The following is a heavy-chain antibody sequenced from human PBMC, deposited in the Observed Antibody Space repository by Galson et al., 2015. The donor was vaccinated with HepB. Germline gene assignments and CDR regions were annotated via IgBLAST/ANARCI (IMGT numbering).Heavy chain of an antibody. CDR3: TRVLAAAVRVPPLGY. Sequence: SVKVSCKASGYTFTNYVINWVRQAPGQGLEWMGWINTNTGNPTYAQGFTGRFVFSFDTSVRTAYLQISSLKAEDTAVYYCTRVLAAAVRVPPLGYWGQGTLVTVSS. J-gene: IGHJ4*02. D-gene: IGHD6-13*01. CDR2: INTNTGNP. V-gene: IGHV7-4-1*02. CDR1: GYTFTNYV.